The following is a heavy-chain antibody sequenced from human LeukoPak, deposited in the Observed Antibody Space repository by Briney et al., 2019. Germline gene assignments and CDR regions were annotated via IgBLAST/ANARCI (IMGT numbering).Heavy chain of an antibody. CDR1: GYSISSGYY. D-gene: IGHD6-19*01. CDR3: ARVRGWEEFDY. V-gene: IGHV4-38-2*01. CDR2: IYHSGST. Sequence: SETLSLTCAVSGYSISSGYYWGWSRQPPGKGLEWIGSIYHSGSTYYNPSLKSRVTISVDTSKNQFSLKLRSVTAADKAANYCARVRGWEEFDYWGQGTLVTVSS. J-gene: IGHJ4*02.